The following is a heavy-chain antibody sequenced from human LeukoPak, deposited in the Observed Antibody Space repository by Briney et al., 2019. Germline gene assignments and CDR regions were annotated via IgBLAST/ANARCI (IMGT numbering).Heavy chain of an antibody. CDR2: TYYRSKWYN. J-gene: IGHJ4*02. Sequence: SQTLSLTCAISGDSLSSNSAAWSWIRQSPSRGLEWLGRTYYRSKWYNDYAVSVKSRITINPDTSKIQFSLQLNSVTPEDTAVYYCAREEKLLRGTGLDYWGQGALVTVSS. CDR1: GDSLSSNSAA. D-gene: IGHD1-26*01. CDR3: AREEKLLRGTGLDY. V-gene: IGHV6-1*01.